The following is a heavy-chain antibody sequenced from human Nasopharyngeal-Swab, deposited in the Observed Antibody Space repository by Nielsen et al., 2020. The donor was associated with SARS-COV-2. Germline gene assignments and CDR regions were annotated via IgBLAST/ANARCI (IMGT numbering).Heavy chain of an antibody. CDR3: ARNVREITIFGVVTRDDY. J-gene: IGHJ4*02. CDR2: ISAYNGNT. V-gene: IGHV1-18*01. CDR1: GYTFSSYG. Sequence: ASVKVSCKASGYTFSSYGINWLRQAPGQGLEWMGWISAYNGNTNYAQKFQGRVTMTTDTSTSTAYMEVRSLRSDDTAVYYCARNVREITIFGVVTRDDYWGQGTLVTVSS. D-gene: IGHD3-3*01.